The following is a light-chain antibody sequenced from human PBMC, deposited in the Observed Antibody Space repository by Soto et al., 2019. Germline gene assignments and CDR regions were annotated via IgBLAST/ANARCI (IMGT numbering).Light chain of an antibody. J-gene: IGLJ1*01. V-gene: IGLV1-40*01. CDR1: GSNIGATYH. Sequence: QSVLTQPPSVSGAPGQTLTISCTGSGSNIGATYHVHWYQQLPGTAPKLLIWGNTNRPSGVPYRFSGSKSGTPASLAITALQVEDEADYYCQSYGGTLRPCVFGTGTKVTVL. CDR2: GNT. CDR3: QSYGGTLRPCV.